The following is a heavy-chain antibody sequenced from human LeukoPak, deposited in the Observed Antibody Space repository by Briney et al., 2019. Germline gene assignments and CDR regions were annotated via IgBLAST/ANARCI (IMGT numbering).Heavy chain of an antibody. J-gene: IGHJ4*02. CDR1: GFTFSSYA. D-gene: IGHD5-18*01. CDR2: ISYDGSNK. CDR3: ARETAMVT. Sequence: GRSLRLSCAASGFTFSSYAMHWVRQAPGKGLEWVAVISYDGSNKYYADSVKGRFTISRDNSKNTLYLQMNSLRAEDTAVYCCARETAMVTWGQGTLVTVSS. V-gene: IGHV3-30-3*01.